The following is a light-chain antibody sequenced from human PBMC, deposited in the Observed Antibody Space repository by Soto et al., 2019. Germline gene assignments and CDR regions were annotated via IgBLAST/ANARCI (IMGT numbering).Light chain of an antibody. CDR3: QQYISCPLA. Sequence: EIGMTQSPATLSVSPGERATLSCRASQSVSSNLAWYHQKPGQAPRLLIYGASTRATGIPARFSGSGSGTEFTLTISSLQSEDFAVYYCQQYISCPLAFGGGTKLELK. CDR2: GAS. J-gene: IGKJ4*01. V-gene: IGKV3-15*01. CDR1: QSVSSN.